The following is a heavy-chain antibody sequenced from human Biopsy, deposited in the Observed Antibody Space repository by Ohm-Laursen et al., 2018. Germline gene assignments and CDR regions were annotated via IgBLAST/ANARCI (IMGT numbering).Heavy chain of an antibody. D-gene: IGHD6-25*01. CDR2: ISYTGGI. V-gene: IGHV4-59*08. Sequence: TLSLTCTVSGGSISGYHWSWIRKSPGKGLEWLAYISYTGGITSNPSLNGRATMSLDTSKNQFSLRLRSVTAADAAVYYCARRSAANWYFNLWGRGTLVTVSS. CDR3: ARRSAANWYFNL. CDR1: GGSISGYH. J-gene: IGHJ2*01.